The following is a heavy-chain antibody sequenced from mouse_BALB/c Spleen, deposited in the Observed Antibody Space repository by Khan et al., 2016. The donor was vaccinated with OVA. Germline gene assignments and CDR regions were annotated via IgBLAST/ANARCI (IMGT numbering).Heavy chain of an antibody. V-gene: IGHV1-7*01. CDR2: INPTSGYT. CDR1: GFTFTTYW. J-gene: IGHJ2*01. CDR3: TRDRIDD. Sequence: QVRLQQSGAELAKPGASVKLSCTASGFTFTTYWMHWVKQRPGQGLEWIGYINPTSGYTDYNEKFKDKATLSADKSSSPAYLQLSSLTSEDSAVYYCTRDRIDDWGQGTTLTVSS.